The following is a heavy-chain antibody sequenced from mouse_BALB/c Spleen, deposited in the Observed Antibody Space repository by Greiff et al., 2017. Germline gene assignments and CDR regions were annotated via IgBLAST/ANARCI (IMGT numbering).Heavy chain of an antibody. CDR2: IDPENGDT. CDR3: TALDGSGYAWLGY. V-gene: IGHV14-4*02. CDR1: GFNFKDYY. D-gene: IGHD3-2*01. Sequence: VQLKQSGAELVRSGASVKLSCTASGFNFKDYYMHWVKQRPEQGLEWIGWIDPENGDTEYAPKFQGKATMTADTSSNTAYLQLSSLTSEDTAVYYCTALDGSGYAWLGYWGQGTRVTVSA. J-gene: IGHJ3*01.